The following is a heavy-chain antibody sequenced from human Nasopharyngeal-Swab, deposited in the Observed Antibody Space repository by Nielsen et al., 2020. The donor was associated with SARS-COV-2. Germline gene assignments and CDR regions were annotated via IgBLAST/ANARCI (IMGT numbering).Heavy chain of an antibody. CDR3: AREERGYSSGWYSSWFDP. D-gene: IGHD6-19*01. V-gene: IGHV4-59*12. J-gene: IGHJ5*02. Sequence: WIRQPPGKGLEWIGYIYYSGSTNYNPSLKSRVTISVDTSKNQFSLRLTSVTAADTAVYYCAREERGYSSGWYSSWFDPWGQGTLVTVSS. CDR2: IYYSGST.